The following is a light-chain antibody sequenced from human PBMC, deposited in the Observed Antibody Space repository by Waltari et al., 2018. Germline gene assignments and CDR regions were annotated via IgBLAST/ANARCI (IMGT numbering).Light chain of an antibody. CDR2: DVT. Sequence: QSALTQPASVSGSPGQSITISCTGTFSDVGRYDYVSWYQQHPGKAPKLLIHDVTDRPSGVGDRLSGSKSGNTASLTIYGLQADDEADYYCTSYTSSTTTPYVFGTGTQVTV. CDR1: FSDVGRYDY. CDR3: TSYTSSTTTPYV. V-gene: IGLV2-14*03. J-gene: IGLJ1*01.